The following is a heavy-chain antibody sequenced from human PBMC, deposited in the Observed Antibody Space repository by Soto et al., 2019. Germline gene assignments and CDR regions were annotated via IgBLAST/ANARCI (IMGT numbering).Heavy chain of an antibody. J-gene: IGHJ4*02. CDR1: AYTLTGYY. CDR3: ALDPVYCNNGVCRRYFDP. D-gene: IGHD2-8*01. V-gene: IGHV1-2*02. CDR2: INPNSGGT. Sequence: SVKVSCEASAYTLTGYYMHWVRQAPGQGLEWMGWINPNSGGTNYAQKFQGRVTMTRDTSISTAYMELSRLRSDDTAVYYCALDPVYCNNGVCRRYFDPWGQGTLVTASS.